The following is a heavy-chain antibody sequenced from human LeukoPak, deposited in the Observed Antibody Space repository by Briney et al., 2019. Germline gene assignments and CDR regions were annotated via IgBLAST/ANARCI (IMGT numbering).Heavy chain of an antibody. D-gene: IGHD4-17*01. CDR3: ARDGYGDYVGKYYFDY. V-gene: IGHV1-69*13. CDR2: IIPIFGTA. J-gene: IGHJ4*02. Sequence: ASVKVSCKASGGTFSSYAISWVRQAPGQGLEWMGGIIPIFGTANYAQKFQGRVTITADESTSTAYIELSSLRSEDTAVYYCARDGYGDYVGKYYFDYWGQGTLVTVSS. CDR1: GGTFSSYA.